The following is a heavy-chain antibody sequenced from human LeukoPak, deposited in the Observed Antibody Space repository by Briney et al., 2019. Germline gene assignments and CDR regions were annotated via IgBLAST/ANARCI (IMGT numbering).Heavy chain of an antibody. CDR2: IKQDGSEK. V-gene: IGHV3-7*03. J-gene: IGHJ4*02. CDR1: GFTFSSYW. D-gene: IGHD5-24*01. Sequence: PGGSLRLSCAASGFTFSSYWMSWVRQAPGKGLEWVANIKQDGSEKYYVDSVKGRFTISRDNAKNSLYLQMNSLRAEDTALYYCAKGRRDGYHPPVYWGQGTLVTVSS. CDR3: AKGRRDGYHPPVY.